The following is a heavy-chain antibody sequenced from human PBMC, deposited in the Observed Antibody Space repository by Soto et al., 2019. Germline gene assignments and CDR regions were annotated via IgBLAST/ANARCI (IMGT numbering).Heavy chain of an antibody. Sequence: EVQLVESGGGLVQPGGSLRLSCAASGFTFSPFWMHWVRQVPGKGPVWVSRINSDGNSTSYADSVKGRFTISRDNTKNTLYLQMNSLRAEDTAVYYCARGSTHFDYWGQGTLVTVSS. CDR1: GFTFSPFW. D-gene: IGHD2-2*01. J-gene: IGHJ4*02. V-gene: IGHV3-74*01. CDR2: INSDGNST. CDR3: ARGSTHFDY.